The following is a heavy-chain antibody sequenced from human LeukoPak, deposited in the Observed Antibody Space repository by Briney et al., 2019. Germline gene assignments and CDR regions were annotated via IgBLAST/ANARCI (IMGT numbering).Heavy chain of an antibody. D-gene: IGHD4-23*01. J-gene: IGHJ4*02. CDR3: TTVIMGTPKDDY. V-gene: IGHV3-15*01. Sequence: PGGSLRLSCVASGLTVSSYSMNWVRQAPGKGLEWVGRIRSEADGGTLDYAALVKGRFTISRDASKNTLYLQMNSLKTEDTAVYYCTTVIMGTPKDDYWGQGTLVTVSS. CDR1: GLTVSSYS. CDR2: IRSEADGGTL.